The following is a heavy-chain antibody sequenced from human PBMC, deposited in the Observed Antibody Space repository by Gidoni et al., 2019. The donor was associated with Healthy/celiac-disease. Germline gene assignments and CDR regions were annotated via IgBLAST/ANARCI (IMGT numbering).Heavy chain of an antibody. Sequence: EVQLVESGGGLVQPGGSLRLSCAASGFTFSSYSINWVRQAPGKGLEWVSYISSSSSTIYYADSVKGRFTISRDNAKNSLYLQMNSLRDEDTAVYYCARMLPCSGGSCHVYYYYGMDVWGQGTTVTVSS. CDR2: ISSSSSTI. J-gene: IGHJ6*02. CDR3: ARMLPCSGGSCHVYYYYGMDV. CDR1: GFTFSSYS. D-gene: IGHD2-15*01. V-gene: IGHV3-48*02.